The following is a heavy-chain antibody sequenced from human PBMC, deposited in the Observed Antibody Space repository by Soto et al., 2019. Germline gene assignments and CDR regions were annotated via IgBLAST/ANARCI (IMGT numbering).Heavy chain of an antibody. CDR1: GGTFSSYA. Sequence: SVKVSCKASGGTFSSYAISWVRQAPGQGLEWMGGIIPIFGTANYAQKFQGRVTITADESTSTAYMELSSLRSEDTAVYYCARDGRDDFWTGWGMDVWGQGTTVTVSS. CDR3: ARDGRDDFWTGWGMDV. D-gene: IGHD3-3*01. V-gene: IGHV1-69*13. J-gene: IGHJ6*02. CDR2: IIPIFGTA.